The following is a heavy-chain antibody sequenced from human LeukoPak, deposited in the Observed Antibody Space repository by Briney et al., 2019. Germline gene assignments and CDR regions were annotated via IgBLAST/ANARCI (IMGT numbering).Heavy chain of an antibody. J-gene: IGHJ5*02. CDR3: ARDHLANLASRLFDP. CDR1: GSSISSDYY. CDR2: INHSGRT. V-gene: IGHV4-38-2*02. Sequence: AETLSLTCAVSGSSISSDYYWGWIRQPPGKGLEWIGSINHSGRTYYNPSLTSRVTISVDTSKNQFSLKLSSVTAADTAVYYCARDHLANLASRLFDPWGQGTLVTVSS. D-gene: IGHD3-3*01.